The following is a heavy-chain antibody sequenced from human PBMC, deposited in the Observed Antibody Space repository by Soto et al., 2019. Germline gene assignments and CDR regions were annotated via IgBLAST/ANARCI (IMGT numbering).Heavy chain of an antibody. J-gene: IGHJ4*02. V-gene: IGHV3-30-3*01. CDR3: ASALGYCSSTSCYGPYFDY. D-gene: IGHD2-2*01. CDR1: GFTFSSYA. CDR2: ISYDGSNK. Sequence: GGSLRLSCAASGFTFSSYAMHWVRQAPGKGLEWVAVISYDGSNKYYADSVKGRFTISRDNSKNTLYLQMNSLRAEDTAVYYCASALGYCSSTSCYGPYFDYWGQGTLVTVSS.